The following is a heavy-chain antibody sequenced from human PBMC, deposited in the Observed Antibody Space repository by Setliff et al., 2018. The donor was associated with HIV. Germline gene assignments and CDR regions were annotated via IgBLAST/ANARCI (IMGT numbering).Heavy chain of an antibody. CDR2: ISYSGST. Sequence: SETLSLTCTVSDDSISSGGYWWAWIRQPPGKGLEWIGYISYSGSTNYNPSLKSRVTLSVKTSKNQFSLKLNSVTAADTAVYYCARDSNAPYFQHWGQGTLVTVSS. CDR3: ARDSNAPYFQH. V-gene: IGHV4-61*08. D-gene: IGHD1-1*01. J-gene: IGHJ1*01. CDR1: DDSISSGGYW.